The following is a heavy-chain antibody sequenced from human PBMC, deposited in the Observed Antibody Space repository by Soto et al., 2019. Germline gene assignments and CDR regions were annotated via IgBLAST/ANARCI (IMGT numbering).Heavy chain of an antibody. V-gene: IGHV3-23*01. D-gene: IGHD1-1*01. CDR3: TKGGIPRRYNIPKVDFDY. Sequence: EVHLLESGGDLVQRGGSLRLSCAASGFIFSNYAMSWVRQAPGKGLEWVSAISGSGATTYYPDSVKGRFTISRDNSKNTLYLQMNSLRAEDTAVYYCTKGGIPRRYNIPKVDFDYWGQRSLVTVSS. J-gene: IGHJ4*02. CDR1: GFIFSNYA. CDR2: ISGSGATT.